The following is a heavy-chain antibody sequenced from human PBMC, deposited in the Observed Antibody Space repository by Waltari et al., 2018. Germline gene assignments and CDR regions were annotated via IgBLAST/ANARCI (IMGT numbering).Heavy chain of an antibody. D-gene: IGHD4-17*01. CDR1: GFPVSSNY. V-gene: IGHV3-66*01. Sequence: EVQLVESGGGLVQPGGSLRLSCAASGFPVSSNYMSWVRQAPGKGLEWVSVIYSGGSTDYADSVKGRCTIARDNSKNTLYLQVNSLRDEDTAVYYCARDPLRGWYFDLWGRGTLVTVSS. J-gene: IGHJ2*01. CDR2: IYSGGST. CDR3: ARDPLRGWYFDL.